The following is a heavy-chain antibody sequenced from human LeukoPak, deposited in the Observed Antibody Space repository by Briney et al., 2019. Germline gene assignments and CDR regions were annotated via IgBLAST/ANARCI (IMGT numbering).Heavy chain of an antibody. D-gene: IGHD6-13*01. CDR2: ISAYNGNT. CDR3: ARYIGGFKVSSWSTFDY. V-gene: IGHV1-18*01. CDR1: GYTFTSYG. J-gene: IGHJ4*02. Sequence: GASVKVSCKASGYTFTSYGISWLRQAPGQGLEWMGWISAYNGNTNYAQKLQGRVTMTTDTSTSTAYMELRSLRSDDTAVYYCARYIGGFKVSSWSTFDYWGQGTLVTVSS.